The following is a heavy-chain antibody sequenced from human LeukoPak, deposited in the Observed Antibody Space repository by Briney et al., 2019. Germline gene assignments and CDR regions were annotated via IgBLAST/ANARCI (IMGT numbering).Heavy chain of an antibody. CDR3: ARALSSWLQLIDY. Sequence: SQTLSLTCTVSGGSISSGGYYWSWIRQPPGKGLEWIGYIYHSGSAYYNPSLKSRVTISVDRSKNQFSLKLSSVTAADTAVYYCARALSSWLQLIDYWGQGTLVTVSS. CDR1: GGSISSGGYY. J-gene: IGHJ4*02. CDR2: IYHSGSA. V-gene: IGHV4-30-2*01. D-gene: IGHD5-24*01.